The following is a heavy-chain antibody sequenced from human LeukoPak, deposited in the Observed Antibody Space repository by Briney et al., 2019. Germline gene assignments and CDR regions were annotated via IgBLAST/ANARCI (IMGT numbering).Heavy chain of an antibody. CDR3: ARDWGTSSLYLVS. CDR2: IQNDGNNK. CDR1: GFTFSSNG. D-gene: IGHD6-6*01. J-gene: IGHJ4*02. Sequence: PGGSLRLSCAASGFTFSSNGMHWVRQAPGKGLEWVAFIQNDGNNKKYADSVKGRFTISRDNSKNTLYLQMNSLTAEDTAVYYCARDWGTSSLYLVSWGQGTLVTVSS. V-gene: IGHV3-30*02.